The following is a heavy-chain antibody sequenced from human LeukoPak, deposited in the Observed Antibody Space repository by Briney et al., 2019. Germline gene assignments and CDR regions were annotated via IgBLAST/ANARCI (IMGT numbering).Heavy chain of an antibody. D-gene: IGHD1-14*01. CDR1: GFTFSSYG. CDR2: IRYDGSNK. CDR3: ARDRGRNSFDY. J-gene: IGHJ4*02. Sequence: GSLRLSCAASGFTFSSYGMHWVRQAPGKGLEWVAFIRYDGSNKYYADSVKGRFTISRDNSKNSLYLQLTSLRAEDTALYYCARDRGRNSFDYWGQGTLVSVSS. V-gene: IGHV3-30*02.